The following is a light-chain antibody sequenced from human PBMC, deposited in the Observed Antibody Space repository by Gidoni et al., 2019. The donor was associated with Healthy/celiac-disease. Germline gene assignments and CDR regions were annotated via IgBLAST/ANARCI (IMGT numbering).Light chain of an antibody. CDR3: QQRSNWPPALT. J-gene: IGKJ4*01. V-gene: IGKV3-11*01. CDR1: QSVSSY. Sequence: IVLTQSPATLSLSPGERATLSCRASQSVSSYLAWYQQKPGQAPRLLIYDASNRATGIPARFSGSGSGTDFTLTISSLEPEDFAVYYCQQRSNWPPALTFXGXTKVENK. CDR2: DAS.